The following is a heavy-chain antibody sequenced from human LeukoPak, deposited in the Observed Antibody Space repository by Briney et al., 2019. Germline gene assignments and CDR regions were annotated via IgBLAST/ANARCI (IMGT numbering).Heavy chain of an antibody. V-gene: IGHV3-7*01. Sequence: GGSLRLSCAASGFTFSSYWMSWVRQAPGKGLEWVANIKQDGSEKYYVDSVKGRFTISRDNAKNSLNLQMNSLRAEDTAVYYCARDLDPRGGWYYFDYWGQGTLVTVSS. D-gene: IGHD6-19*01. CDR2: IKQDGSEK. J-gene: IGHJ4*02. CDR3: ARDLDPRGGWYYFDY. CDR1: GFTFSSYW.